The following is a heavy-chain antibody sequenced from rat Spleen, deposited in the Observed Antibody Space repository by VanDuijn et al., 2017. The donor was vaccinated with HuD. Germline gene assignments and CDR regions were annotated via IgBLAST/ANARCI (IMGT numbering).Heavy chain of an antibody. V-gene: IGHV3-3*01. CDR3: ARSEGTHYYLPFAD. D-gene: IGHD1-12*02. CDR2: INSAGNT. Sequence: EVQLQESGPGLVKPSQSLSLPCSVTGHSISSTYRWNWIRKFPGNKLEWMGYINSAGNTNYNPSLKSRISISRDTSKNQFFLQVNSLSTEDTATYYCARSEGTHYYLPFADWGQGTLVTISS. J-gene: IGHJ3*01. CDR1: GHSISSTYR.